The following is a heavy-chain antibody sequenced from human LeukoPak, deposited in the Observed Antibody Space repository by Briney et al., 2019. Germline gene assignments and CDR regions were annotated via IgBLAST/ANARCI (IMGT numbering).Heavy chain of an antibody. CDR2: ISYDGSNK. CDR1: GFTFSNYD. Sequence: GGSLRLSCAASGFTFSNYDMHWVRQAPGRGLEWVAVISYDGSNKYYADSVKGRFTISRDNSKNTLYLQMNSLRAEDTAVYYCARVGPWVNPDYYYYYMDVWGKGTTVTVSS. V-gene: IGHV3-30*03. J-gene: IGHJ6*03. D-gene: IGHD1-14*01. CDR3: ARVGPWVNPDYYYYYMDV.